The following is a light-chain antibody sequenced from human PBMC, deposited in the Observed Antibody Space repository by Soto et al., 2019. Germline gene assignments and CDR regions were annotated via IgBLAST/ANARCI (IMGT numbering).Light chain of an antibody. Sequence: EIVLTQSPATLSLSPGERATLSCRASRSVSSYLGWYQQKPGQAPRLLIYDTSGRATGIPARFSGSGSGTDFALTISSLEPEDSAVYYCQQRTNWPWTFGQGTKVDIK. CDR2: DTS. CDR3: QQRTNWPWT. V-gene: IGKV3-11*01. CDR1: RSVSSY. J-gene: IGKJ1*01.